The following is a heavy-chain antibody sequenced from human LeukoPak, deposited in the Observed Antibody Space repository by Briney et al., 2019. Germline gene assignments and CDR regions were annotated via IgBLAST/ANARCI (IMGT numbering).Heavy chain of an antibody. CDR2: INPNSGST. Sequence: ASVKVSCKASGYAFTSYDINWVRQATGQGLEWMGWINPNSGSTDSAQKFQGRVTMTANKSISTAYMELNNLRSEDTAVHYCARLGGCVITTCYWQTTGFAPWGKEPWSPSPQ. V-gene: IGHV1-8*01. CDR3: ARLGGCVITTCYWQTTGFAP. D-gene: IGHD2-2*01. CDR1: GYAFTSYD. J-gene: IGHJ5*01.